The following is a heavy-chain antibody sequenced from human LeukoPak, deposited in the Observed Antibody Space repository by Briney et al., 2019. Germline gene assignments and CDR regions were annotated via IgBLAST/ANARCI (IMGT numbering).Heavy chain of an antibody. CDR2: IYHSGST. V-gene: IGHV4-38-2*01. CDR1: GYSISSGYY. CDR3: ARGRIVVVVAATNPFDY. J-gene: IGHJ4*02. D-gene: IGHD2-15*01. Sequence: SETLSLTCAVSGYSISSGYYWGWIRQPPGKGLEWIGSIYHSGSTYYNPSLNSRVTISVDTSKNQFSLKLSSVTAADTAVYYCARGRIVVVVAATNPFDYWGQGTLVTVSS.